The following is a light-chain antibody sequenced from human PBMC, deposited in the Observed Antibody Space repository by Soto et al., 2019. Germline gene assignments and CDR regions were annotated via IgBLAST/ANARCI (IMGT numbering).Light chain of an antibody. V-gene: IGKV3-11*01. CDR1: QSVSSY. CDR2: DAD. J-gene: IGKJ2*01. CDR3: QQRSSWPLT. Sequence: EIVVTQSPVILSLSPGERAALSCRASQSVSSYLAWYQQKPGQAPRLLIYDADTRDTGIPARFSGSGSGTDFTLTISSLEPEDFAVYYCQQRSSWPLTFGQGTKLEVK.